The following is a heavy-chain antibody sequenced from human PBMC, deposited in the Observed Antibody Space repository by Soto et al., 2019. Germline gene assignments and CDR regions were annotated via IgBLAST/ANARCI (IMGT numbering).Heavy chain of an antibody. J-gene: IGHJ5*01. D-gene: IGHD2-15*01. CDR2: ISGNNGAT. V-gene: IGHV1-18*04. Sequence: VNGSNTESGNTFANYGISWVRQAPGQGLEWMGWISGNNGATNFAPKVQDRITMTLDTSTGVASLTLSSLRSDDTAIYYCVRDLKYLRLPPPWFDSLGQGTLFPV. CDR1: GNTFANYG. CDR3: VRDLKYLRLPPPWFDS.